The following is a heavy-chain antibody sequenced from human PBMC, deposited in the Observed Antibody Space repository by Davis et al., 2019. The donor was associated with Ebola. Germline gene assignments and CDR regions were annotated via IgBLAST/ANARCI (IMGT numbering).Heavy chain of an antibody. V-gene: IGHV4-39*02. CDR2: IFRTGAT. CDR3: ARLTPLVGATLGWFDP. CDR1: GGSIRSSSHY. D-gene: IGHD1-26*01. Sequence: MPSETLSLTCTVSGGSIRSSSHYWGWIRQPPGKGLEWMGSIFRTGATSYNPSLKSRVTLSVDTSKNHFSLKLSSVTAADTAVYYCARLTPLVGATLGWFDPWGQGTLVTVSS. J-gene: IGHJ5*02.